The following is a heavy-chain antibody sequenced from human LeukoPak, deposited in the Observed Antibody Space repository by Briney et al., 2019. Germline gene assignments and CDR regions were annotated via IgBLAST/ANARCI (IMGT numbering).Heavy chain of an antibody. CDR2: ISGSGGST. Sequence: PGGSLRLSCAASGFTFSSYAMSWVRQAPGKGLEWVSAISGSGGSTYYADSVKGRFTISRDKSKNILYLQMNSLRAEDTALYYCARDRDFPRDQLDYWGQGTLVTVSS. D-gene: IGHD2-21*02. J-gene: IGHJ4*02. V-gene: IGHV3-23*01. CDR3: ARDRDFPRDQLDY. CDR1: GFTFSSYA.